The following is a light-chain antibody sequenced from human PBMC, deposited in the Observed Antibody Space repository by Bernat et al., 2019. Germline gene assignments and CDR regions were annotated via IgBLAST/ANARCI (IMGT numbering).Light chain of an antibody. V-gene: IGKV1-33*01. CDR2: DAS. CDR3: QQYDNLPPLT. Sequence: DIQMTQSPSSLSASVGDRVTITCQARQDISNYLNWYQQKPGKAPKLLIYDASNLETGVPSRFSGSGSGTDFTFTISSLQPEDIATYYCQQYDNLPPLTFGGETKVEIK. J-gene: IGKJ4*01. CDR1: QDISNY.